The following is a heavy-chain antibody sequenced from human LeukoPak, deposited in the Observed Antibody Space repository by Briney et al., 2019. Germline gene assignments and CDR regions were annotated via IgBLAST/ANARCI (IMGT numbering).Heavy chain of an antibody. CDR2: INSDGSST. Sequence: GGSLRLSCVASGFTSSSYWMHWVRQAPGKGLVWVSHINSDGSSTTYADSVKGRFTISRDNAKSTLYLQMNSLRAEDTAVYYCARDGLAAITFDYWGQGILVTVSS. CDR1: GFTSSSYW. D-gene: IGHD5-24*01. V-gene: IGHV3-74*01. CDR3: ARDGLAAITFDY. J-gene: IGHJ4*02.